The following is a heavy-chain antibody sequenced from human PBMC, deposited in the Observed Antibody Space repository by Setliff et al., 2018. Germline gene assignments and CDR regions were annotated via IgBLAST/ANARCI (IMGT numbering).Heavy chain of an antibody. Sequence: GGSLRLSCAASGFTFSSYSMNWVRQAPGKGLEWVSSISSSSSYIYYADSVKGRFTISRDNAKNSLYLQMNSLRAEDTAVYYCARAFGGNSDAFDIWGQGTMVTVSS. CDR3: ARAFGGNSDAFDI. J-gene: IGHJ3*02. V-gene: IGHV3-21*01. CDR2: ISSSSSYI. D-gene: IGHD2-21*02. CDR1: GFTFSSYS.